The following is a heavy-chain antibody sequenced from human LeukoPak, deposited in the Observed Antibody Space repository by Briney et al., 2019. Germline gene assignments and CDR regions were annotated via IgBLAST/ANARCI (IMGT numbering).Heavy chain of an antibody. V-gene: IGHV1-3*01. Sequence: WASVKVSCKASGGTFSSYAISWVRQAPGQRLEWMGWINAGNGNTKYSQKFQGRVTITRDTSASTAYMELSSLRSEDTAVYYCATWGYSSGWYLFDYWGQGTLVTVSS. CDR2: INAGNGNT. CDR3: ATWGYSSGWYLFDY. J-gene: IGHJ4*02. D-gene: IGHD6-19*01. CDR1: GGTFSSYA.